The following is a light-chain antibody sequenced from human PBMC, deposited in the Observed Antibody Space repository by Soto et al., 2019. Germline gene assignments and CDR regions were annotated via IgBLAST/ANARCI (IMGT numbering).Light chain of an antibody. J-gene: IGKJ2*01. CDR2: TTS. CDR1: QSISSY. Sequence: DIQMTQSPSALSASVGDRVTITCRASQSISSYLNWYQQKPGKAPQLLIYTTSSLQSGVPSRFSGSGSGTDFTLTISSLQPEDFATYFCQQSYSIPQTFGQGTKLEIK. CDR3: QQSYSIPQT. V-gene: IGKV1-39*01.